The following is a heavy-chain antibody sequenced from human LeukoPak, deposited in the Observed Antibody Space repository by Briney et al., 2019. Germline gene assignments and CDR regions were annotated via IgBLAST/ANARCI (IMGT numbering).Heavy chain of an antibody. Sequence: ASVKVSCKASGYTFTGYYIHWVRQAPGQGLEWMGWINPNSGGTNYAQKFQGRVTMTRDTSISTAYMELSRLRSDDTAVYYCARAWGYSYGPHFDYWGQGTLVTVPS. CDR2: INPNSGGT. D-gene: IGHD5-18*01. V-gene: IGHV1-2*02. CDR3: ARAWGYSYGPHFDY. CDR1: GYTFTGYY. J-gene: IGHJ4*02.